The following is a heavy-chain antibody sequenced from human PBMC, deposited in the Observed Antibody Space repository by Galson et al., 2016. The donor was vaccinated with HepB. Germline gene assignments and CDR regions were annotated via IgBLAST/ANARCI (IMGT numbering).Heavy chain of an antibody. J-gene: IGHJ2*01. Sequence: QSGAEVKKPGESLKISCQGFGYIFANYWTGWVRQMPGKGLEWMGIIYPGNSETRYSPSFQGQVTISADKSTSTTYLQWSSLKTSDTAMYYCARQRYFDFWGRGTLVTVSS. V-gene: IGHV5-51*01. CDR2: IYPGNSET. CDR3: ARQRYFDF. CDR1: GYIFANYW.